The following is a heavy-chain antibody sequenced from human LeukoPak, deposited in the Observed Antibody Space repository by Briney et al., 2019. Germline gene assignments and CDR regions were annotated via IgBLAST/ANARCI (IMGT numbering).Heavy chain of an antibody. CDR2: ISYDGSNK. CDR3: ARDGYYGSGSYYNYYYYYGMDV. V-gene: IGHV3-30*07. CDR1: GFTFSSYA. J-gene: IGHJ6*02. D-gene: IGHD3-10*01. Sequence: GRSLRLSCAASGFTFSSYAMHWVRQAPGKGLEWVAVISYDGSNKYYADSVKGRFTISRDNSKNTLYLQMNSLRAEDTAVYYCARDGYYGSGSYYNYYYYYGMDVWGQGTTVTVSS.